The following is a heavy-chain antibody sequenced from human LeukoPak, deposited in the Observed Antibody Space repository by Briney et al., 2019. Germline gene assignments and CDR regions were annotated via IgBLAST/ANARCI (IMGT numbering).Heavy chain of an antibody. CDR2: MYYSGSA. Sequence: SETLSLTCTVSGGSICSFYWSWIRQPSGKGLQWIGYMYYSGSANYNPSLKSRVTMSVDTSKNQFSLKLSSVTAADTAVYFCALGGGYYYDSSGYPLDYWGPGTLVTVSS. V-gene: IGHV4-59*08. J-gene: IGHJ4*02. CDR1: GGSICSFY. CDR3: ALGGGYYYDSSGYPLDY. D-gene: IGHD3-22*01.